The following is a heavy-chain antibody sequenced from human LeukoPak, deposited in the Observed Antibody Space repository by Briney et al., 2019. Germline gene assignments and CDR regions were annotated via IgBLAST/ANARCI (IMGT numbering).Heavy chain of an antibody. CDR3: ASLPDYYDSSGYRAANALDI. D-gene: IGHD3-22*01. Sequence: PGGSLRLSCAASGFTFSSYSMNWVRQAPGKGLEWVSSISSSSSYIYYADSVKGRFTISRDNAKNSLYLQMNSLRAEDTAVYYCASLPDYYDSSGYRAANALDIWGQGTMVTVSS. CDR2: ISSSSSYI. V-gene: IGHV3-21*01. J-gene: IGHJ3*02. CDR1: GFTFSSYS.